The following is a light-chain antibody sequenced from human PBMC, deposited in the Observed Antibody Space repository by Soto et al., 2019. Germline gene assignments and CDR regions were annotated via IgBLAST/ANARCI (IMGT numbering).Light chain of an antibody. CDR3: QSYDSSLSGYV. Sequence: QSVLTQPPSASGAPGQTVTISCSGSSSNIGSHTVNWYQHLPGTAPKLLIYGNNNRPSGVPARFSGSKSGTSASLAIAGLQAEDEGDYYCQSYDSSLSGYVFGTGTKVTVL. CDR2: GNN. V-gene: IGLV1-40*01. J-gene: IGLJ1*01. CDR1: SSNIGSHT.